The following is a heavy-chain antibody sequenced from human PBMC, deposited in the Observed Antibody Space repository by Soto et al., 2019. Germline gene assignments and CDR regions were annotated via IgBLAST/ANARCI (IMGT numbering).Heavy chain of an antibody. V-gene: IGHV1-69*13. CDR2: IIPIFGTA. D-gene: IGHD1-26*01. J-gene: IGHJ4*02. Sequence: GASVKVSCKASGGTFSSYAISWVRQAPGQGLEWMGGIIPIFGTANYAQKFQGRVTITADESTSTAYMELSSLRSEDTAVYYCARGGVGATPPHLPFDYWGQGTLVTVSS. CDR1: GGTFSSYA. CDR3: ARGGVGATPPHLPFDY.